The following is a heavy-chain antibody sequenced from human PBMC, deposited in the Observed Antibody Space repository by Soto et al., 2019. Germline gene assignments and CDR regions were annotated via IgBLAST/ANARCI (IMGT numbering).Heavy chain of an antibody. D-gene: IGHD3-10*01. CDR3: ARVILAPIVVMVVGLYGSGEDYYHYMDV. V-gene: IGHV4-59*01. Sequence: SETLSLTCTVSGSSISSYYWSWIRLPPGKGVEWIGYNYYSGSTNYNPSLKSRVTISVDTSKNQFSLKLSSVTAADTAVYYCARVILAPIVVMVVGLYGSGEDYYHYMDVWGKGTTVTVSS. J-gene: IGHJ6*03. CDR1: GSSISSYY. CDR2: NYYSGST.